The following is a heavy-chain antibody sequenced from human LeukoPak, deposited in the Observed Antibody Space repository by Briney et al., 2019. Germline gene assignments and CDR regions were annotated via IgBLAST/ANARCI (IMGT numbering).Heavy chain of an antibody. CDR3: ASGLRAVWIQLSGPDY. J-gene: IGHJ4*02. V-gene: IGHV3-53*01. CDR1: RFSASINY. D-gene: IGHD5-18*01. Sequence: QPVGCLRLSCAASRFSASINYMSSVRQAPGGGGEWVSLIYSGGSTYYADSVKGRFTISRDTSKNTLYLQMNSLRPEDTAVYYCASGLRAVWIQLSGPDYWGQGTLVTVSS. CDR2: IYSGGST.